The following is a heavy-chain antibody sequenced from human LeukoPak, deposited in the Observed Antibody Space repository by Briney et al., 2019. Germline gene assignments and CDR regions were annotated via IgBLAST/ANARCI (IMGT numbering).Heavy chain of an antibody. Sequence: SETLSLTCAVYGGSLYGFYWSWIRQSPGKGLGWIGEGSDRGGTKYNPSLRGRVTISADPSKNQFSLNLFSVTAADTAVYYCGSRRTAMFGVIKGPIDYWGQGTLVTVSS. CDR3: GSRRTAMFGVIKGPIDY. CDR2: GSDRGGT. J-gene: IGHJ4*02. CDR1: GGSLYGFY. D-gene: IGHD3-3*01. V-gene: IGHV4-34*01.